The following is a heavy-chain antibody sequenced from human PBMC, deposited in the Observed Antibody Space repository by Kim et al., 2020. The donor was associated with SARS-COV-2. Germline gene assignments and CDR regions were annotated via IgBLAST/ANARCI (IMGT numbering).Heavy chain of an antibody. J-gene: IGHJ6*02. V-gene: IGHV3-21*04. CDR1: GFTFSSYS. D-gene: IGHD2-15*01. CDR3: ATIRGYCSGGSCRTFERKGSYYYYGMDV. Sequence: GGSLRLSCAASGFTFSSYSMNWVRQAPGKGLEWVSSISSSSSYIYYADSVKGRFTISRDNAKNSLYLQMNSLRAEDTAVYYCATIRGYCSGGSCRTFERKGSYYYYGMDVWGQGTTVTVSS. CDR2: ISSSSSYI.